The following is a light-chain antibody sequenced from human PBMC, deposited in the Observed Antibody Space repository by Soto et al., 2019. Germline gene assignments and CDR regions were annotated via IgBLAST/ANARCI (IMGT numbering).Light chain of an antibody. CDR1: QTIGSW. Sequence: DIQMTQSPSTLSAAVGDRVTVTCRASQTIGSWLAWYQQKPGRAPKLLMFDASSLESGVPSRFSGSGSGTDFTLTISSLQHEDFAVYYCQQRSNWKVTFGQGTRLEIK. V-gene: IGKV1-5*01. CDR3: QQRSNWKVT. CDR2: DAS. J-gene: IGKJ5*01.